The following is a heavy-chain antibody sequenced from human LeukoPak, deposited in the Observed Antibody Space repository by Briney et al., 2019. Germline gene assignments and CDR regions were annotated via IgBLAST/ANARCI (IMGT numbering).Heavy chain of an antibody. CDR3: AKDNRRTSTAKANWFDP. V-gene: IGHV3-23*01. D-gene: IGHD2-2*01. J-gene: IGHJ5*02. Sequence: GGSLRLSCAASGFTFSSYAMSWVRQAPGKGLEWVSAISGSGGSTYYADSVKGRFTISRDNSKNTLYLQMNSLRAEDTAVYYCAKDNRRTSTAKANWFDPWGQGTLVTVSS. CDR1: GFTFSSYA. CDR2: ISGSGGST.